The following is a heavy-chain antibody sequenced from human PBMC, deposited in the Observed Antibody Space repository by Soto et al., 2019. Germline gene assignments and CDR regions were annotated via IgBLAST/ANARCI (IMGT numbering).Heavy chain of an antibody. CDR2: IYYSGST. Sequence: SETLSLTCTVSGGSISSYYWSWIRQPPGKGLEWIGYIYYSGSTNYNPSLKSRVTISVDTSKNQFSLKLSSVTAADTAVYYCARELKTDYGDVDAFDIWGQGTMVTVS. V-gene: IGHV4-59*01. CDR1: GGSISSYY. J-gene: IGHJ3*02. D-gene: IGHD4-17*01. CDR3: ARELKTDYGDVDAFDI.